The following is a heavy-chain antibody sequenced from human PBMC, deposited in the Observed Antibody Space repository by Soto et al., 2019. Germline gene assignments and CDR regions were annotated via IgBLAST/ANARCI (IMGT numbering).Heavy chain of an antibody. J-gene: IGHJ4*02. CDR1: GFTFSSYA. V-gene: IGHV3-30-3*01. Sequence: QVQLVESGGGVVQPGRSLRLSCAASGFTFSSYAMHWVRQAPGKGLEWVAVISYDGSNKYYADSVKGRFTISRDNSKNTLYLKMNSLRAEDTAVYYCARDLTTVTTQGGGWGQGTLVTVSS. CDR3: ARDLTTVTTQGGG. D-gene: IGHD4-17*01. CDR2: ISYDGSNK.